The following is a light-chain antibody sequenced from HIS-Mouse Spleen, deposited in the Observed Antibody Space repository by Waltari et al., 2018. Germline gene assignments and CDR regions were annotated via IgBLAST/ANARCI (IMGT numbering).Light chain of an antibody. CDR3: QVWDSSSDHVV. V-gene: IGLV3-21*03. CDR1: NIGSKS. CDR2: DDS. Sequence: SYVLTPPPSVSVAPGKTARITCGGNNIGSKSVHWYQQKPGQAPVLVVYDDSYRPSGIPERFSGSNSGNTATLTISRVEAGDEADYYCQVWDSSSDHVVFGGGTKLTVL. J-gene: IGLJ2*01.